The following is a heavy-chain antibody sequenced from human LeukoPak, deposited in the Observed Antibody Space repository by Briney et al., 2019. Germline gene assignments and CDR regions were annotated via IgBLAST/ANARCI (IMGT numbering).Heavy chain of an antibody. V-gene: IGHV3-15*05. D-gene: IGHD5-12*01. Sequence: GGSLRLSCAASGFTFSNAWMSWVRQAPGKGLEWVGRIKGKTDGGTTDYAAPVKGRFTISRDNAKNTLYLQMNSLRAEDTAVYYCAREVSGYKDYWGQGTLVTVSS. J-gene: IGHJ4*02. CDR2: IKGKTDGGTT. CDR1: GFTFSNAW. CDR3: AREVSGYKDY.